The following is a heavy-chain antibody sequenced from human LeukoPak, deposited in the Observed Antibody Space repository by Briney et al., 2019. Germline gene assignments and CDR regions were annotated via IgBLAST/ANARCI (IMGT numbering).Heavy chain of an antibody. CDR3: VRDFRSADS. V-gene: IGHV3-74*01. CDR2: ICPDGTGI. J-gene: IGHJ5*01. CDR1: GFIFSLYC. Sequence: GGSLRLSCAASGFIFSLYCMHWVRQAPGKGPMWVSRICPDGTGISYADSVKARFTTSRDNAKNTVYLQMNGLREEDTAVYYCVRDFRSADSWGQGTLVTVSS.